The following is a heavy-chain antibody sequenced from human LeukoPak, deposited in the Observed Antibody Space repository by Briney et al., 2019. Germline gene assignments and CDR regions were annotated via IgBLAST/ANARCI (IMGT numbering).Heavy chain of an antibody. Sequence: ASVKVSCKASGYTFTSYYIHWVRQAPGQGLEWMGIINPSGGSSTYAQKSHARVTMTRDTSTSTVYMELSSLRSEDTAVYFCARWRGGSVWFDPWGQGTLVTVSS. CDR2: INPSGGSS. V-gene: IGHV1-46*01. J-gene: IGHJ5*02. D-gene: IGHD2-15*01. CDR3: ARWRGGSVWFDP. CDR1: GYTFTSYY.